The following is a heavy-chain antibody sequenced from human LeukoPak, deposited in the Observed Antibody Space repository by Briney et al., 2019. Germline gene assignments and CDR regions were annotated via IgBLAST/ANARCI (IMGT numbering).Heavy chain of an antibody. CDR1: GFTFSSYS. D-gene: IGHD6-13*01. Sequence: GGSLRLSCAASGFTFSSYSMNWVRQAPGQGLEWVSSISSSSSYIYYADSVKGRFTISRDNAKNSLYLQMNSLRAEDTAVYYCARRAAAGYFDYWGQGTLVTVSS. J-gene: IGHJ4*02. CDR2: ISSSSSYI. V-gene: IGHV3-21*01. CDR3: ARRAAAGYFDY.